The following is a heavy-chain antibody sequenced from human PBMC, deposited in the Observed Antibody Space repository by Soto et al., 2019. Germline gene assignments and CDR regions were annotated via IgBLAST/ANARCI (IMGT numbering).Heavy chain of an antibody. CDR1: GFTFSIYA. Sequence: GGSLRLSCAASGFTFSIYAMSWVRRAPGKGLEWVSSISGSGGSTYYADSVKGRFTISRDNSKNTLYLEMNSLRAEDTAVYYCARDDAYYDVSAAIYIDYWGQGNLVTVSS. V-gene: IGHV3-23*01. CDR3: ARDDAYYDVSAAIYIDY. CDR2: ISGSGGST. J-gene: IGHJ4*02. D-gene: IGHD3-10*01.